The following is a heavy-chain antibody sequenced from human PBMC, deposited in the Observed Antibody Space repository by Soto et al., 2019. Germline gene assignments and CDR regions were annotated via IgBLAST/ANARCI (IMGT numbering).Heavy chain of an antibody. Sequence: EVQLVESGGGLVQPGGSLRLSCAASGFTFSSYAMHWVRQAPGKGLEYVSAISRNGGSTYYANSVKGRFTISRDNSKNTMYLQMGSLRAEDMAVYYCASSPVPWYQQLLPAYYFDYWGQGTLVTVSS. D-gene: IGHD6-13*01. CDR1: GFTFSSYA. J-gene: IGHJ4*02. CDR2: ISRNGGST. V-gene: IGHV3-64*01. CDR3: ASSPVPWYQQLLPAYYFDY.